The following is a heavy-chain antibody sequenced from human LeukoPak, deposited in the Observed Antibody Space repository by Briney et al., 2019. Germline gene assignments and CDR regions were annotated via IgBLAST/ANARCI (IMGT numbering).Heavy chain of an antibody. CDR1: GFTFSRYW. CDR3: ARDLSSTSSYAMDV. Sequence: GGSLRLSCAVSGFTFSRYWMNWVRQAPGKGLEWVANIKQDGGAMYYVDSVKGRFTVSRDNAKNSLYLQMNSLRAEDTAVYYCARDLSSTSSYAMDVWGQGTTVTVSS. CDR2: IKQDGGAM. V-gene: IGHV3-7*05. J-gene: IGHJ6*02. D-gene: IGHD2-2*01.